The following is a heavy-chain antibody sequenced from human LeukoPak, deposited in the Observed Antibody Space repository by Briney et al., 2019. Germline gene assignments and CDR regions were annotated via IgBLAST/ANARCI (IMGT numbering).Heavy chain of an antibody. Sequence: SETMSLTCTVPGGSIGIYYWSWIRQPPGKGMEWLGYIYYSGSTKYNPSLKSRVTISVDRSKSQFSLKLSSVTAADSAFYYCASGSGGYFDSWGEGSLVTVSP. CDR3: ASGSGGYFDS. J-gene: IGHJ4*02. CDR1: GGSIGIYY. CDR2: IYYSGST. D-gene: IGHD2-8*02. V-gene: IGHV4-59*01.